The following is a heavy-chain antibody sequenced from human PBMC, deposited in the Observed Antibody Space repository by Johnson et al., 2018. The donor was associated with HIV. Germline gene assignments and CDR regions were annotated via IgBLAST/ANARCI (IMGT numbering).Heavy chain of an antibody. D-gene: IGHD6-13*01. J-gene: IGHJ3*02. CDR2: ISYDGSNK. CDR1: GFTFSSYA. CDR3: AKDRSGSWYGADAFDI. Sequence: VQLVESGGGVVQPGRSLRLSCAASGFTFSSYAMHWVRQAPGKGLEWVAVISYDGSNKYYADSVKGRFTISRDNSKNTLYLQINSLRAEDTAVYYCAKDRSGSWYGADAFDIWGQGTMVTVSS. V-gene: IGHV3-30-3*02.